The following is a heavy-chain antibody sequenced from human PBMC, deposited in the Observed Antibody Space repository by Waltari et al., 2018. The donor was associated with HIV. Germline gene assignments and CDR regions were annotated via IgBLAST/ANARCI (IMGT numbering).Heavy chain of an antibody. D-gene: IGHD3-22*01. CDR3: AKEVHSSGYPWYFDY. V-gene: IGHV3-23*01. CDR1: GFPFSSYP. Sequence: EVQLLESGGGLVQPGGSLSLSCAASGFPFSSYPMSWVRQDPGKGLEWVSAISGSGGSTYYADSVKGRFTISRDNSKNTLYLQMNSLRAEDTAVYYCAKEVHSSGYPWYFDYWGQGTLVTVSS. CDR2: ISGSGGST. J-gene: IGHJ4*02.